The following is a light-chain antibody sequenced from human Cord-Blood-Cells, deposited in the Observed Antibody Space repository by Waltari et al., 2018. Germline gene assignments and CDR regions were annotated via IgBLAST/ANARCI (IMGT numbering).Light chain of an antibody. CDR2: GAS. Sequence: ELVLTQSPGPLSLSPGARATLSCRASQSVRSSYLAWYQQKLGQAPRLLIYGASSRATGIPDRFSGSGSGTDFTLTISRLEPEDFAVYYCQQYGSSRWTFGQGTKVEIK. CDR3: QQYGSSRWT. J-gene: IGKJ1*01. CDR1: QSVRSSY. V-gene: IGKV3-20*01.